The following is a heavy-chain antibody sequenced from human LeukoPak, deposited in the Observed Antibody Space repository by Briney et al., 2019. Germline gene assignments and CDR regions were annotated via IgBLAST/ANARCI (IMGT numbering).Heavy chain of an antibody. D-gene: IGHD2-15*01. Sequence: GGSLRLSCVGSGFTFSNYLMNWVRQAPGKGLEWVSFISSTGGTFYYADSVKGRFTVSRDNAKKSLLLQMNSLRAEDTALYYCARGYSRAAFDIWGQGTMVTVSS. CDR3: ARGYSRAAFDI. J-gene: IGHJ3*02. V-gene: IGHV3-48*01. CDR2: ISSTGGTF. CDR1: GFTFSNYL.